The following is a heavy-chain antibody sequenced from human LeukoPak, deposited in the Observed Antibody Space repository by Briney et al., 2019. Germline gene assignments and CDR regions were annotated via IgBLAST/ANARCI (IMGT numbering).Heavy chain of an antibody. J-gene: IGHJ4*02. CDR1: GFTFTSYS. V-gene: IGHV3-23*01. CDR3: AKGGKWDVTPFDY. CDR2: ISGGGGST. D-gene: IGHD1-26*01. Sequence: PGGSLRLSCAASGFTFTSYSMNWVRQAPGKGLEWVSTISGGGGSTYSADSVKGRFTISRDNSKNTLYLQVNSLRAEDTAVYYCAKGGKWDVTPFDYWGQGTLVTVSS.